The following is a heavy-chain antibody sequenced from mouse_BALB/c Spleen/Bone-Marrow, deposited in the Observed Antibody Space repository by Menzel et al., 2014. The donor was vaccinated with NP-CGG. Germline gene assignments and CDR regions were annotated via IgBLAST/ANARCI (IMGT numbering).Heavy chain of an antibody. CDR3: ARIYFNYEGAVDY. CDR2: IWWNDNK. V-gene: IGHV8-11*01. D-gene: IGHD2-4*01. CDR1: GFSLSTYG. J-gene: IGHJ4*01. Sequence: QVTLKVCSPGILQPSQTLSLTCSFSGFSLSTYGVGWIRQPSGKGLEWLAHIWWNDNKYYTTALKSRLTISKDTSNNQVFLKIASVDTADTATYYCARIYFNYEGAVDYWGQGTSVTVSS.